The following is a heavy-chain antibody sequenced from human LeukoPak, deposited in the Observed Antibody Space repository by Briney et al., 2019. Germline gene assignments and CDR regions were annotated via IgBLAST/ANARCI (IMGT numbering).Heavy chain of an antibody. CDR1: GFTFSSYS. D-gene: IGHD3-10*01. CDR3: ARGGSKPLDY. V-gene: IGHV3-74*01. Sequence: GGSLRLSCAASGFTFSSYSMNWVRQAPGKGLVWVSRINSDGSSTSNADSVKGRFTISRDNAKNTLFLQMNSLRAEDTAVYYCARGGSKPLDYWGQGTLVTVSS. CDR2: INSDGSST. J-gene: IGHJ4*02.